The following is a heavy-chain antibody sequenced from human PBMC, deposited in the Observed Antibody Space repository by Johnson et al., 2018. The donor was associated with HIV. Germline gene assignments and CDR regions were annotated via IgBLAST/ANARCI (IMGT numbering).Heavy chain of an antibody. Sequence: VQLVESGGGLVQPGGSLRLSCAASGFTFSSYWMHWVRQAPGKGLVWVSRINSDGSSTSYADSVKGRFTISRDNAKNTLYLQMNSLRAEDTAVYYCAARPGVEGAFDIWGQGTMVTVSS. CDR2: INSDGSST. D-gene: IGHD3-3*01. CDR3: AARPGVEGAFDI. J-gene: IGHJ3*02. CDR1: GFTFSSYW. V-gene: IGHV3-74*01.